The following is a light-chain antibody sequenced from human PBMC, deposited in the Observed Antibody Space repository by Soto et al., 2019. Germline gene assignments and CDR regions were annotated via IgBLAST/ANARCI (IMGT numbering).Light chain of an antibody. V-gene: IGLV2-11*02. CDR1: NSNIGNNY. CDR3: CSYAGSVTWV. CDR2: DVT. Sequence: QSVLTQPPSVSAAPGQKVTISCSGSNSNIGNNYVSWYQHHPGKAPKLMIYDVTLRPSGVPDRFSGSKSGNTASLTISGLQAEDEADYYCCSYAGSVTWVFGGGTKVTVL. J-gene: IGLJ3*02.